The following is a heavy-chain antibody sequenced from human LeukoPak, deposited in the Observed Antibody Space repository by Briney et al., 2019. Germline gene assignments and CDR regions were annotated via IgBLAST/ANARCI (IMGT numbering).Heavy chain of an antibody. CDR3: TRRVDATRWYDP. V-gene: IGHV3-74*01. D-gene: IGHD2-15*01. Sequence: GGALRLSCAASGFIFSNYWMHWVRQAPGGGLVGVSGINGDGRTTNYADSVKGRFTISRDNAKNTLYLQINSLRAEDTAVYYCTRRVDATRWYDPWGQGTLVTVSS. J-gene: IGHJ5*02. CDR1: GFIFSNYW. CDR2: INGDGRTT.